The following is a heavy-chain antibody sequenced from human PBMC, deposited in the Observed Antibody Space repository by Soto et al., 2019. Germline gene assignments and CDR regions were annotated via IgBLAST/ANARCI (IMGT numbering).Heavy chain of an antibody. V-gene: IGHV4-59*01. CDR1: GGSISSYY. J-gene: IGHJ4*02. CDR2: IYYSGST. CDR3: GRIVRTYFDY. Sequence: SETLSLTCTVSGGSISSYYWSWIRQPPGKGLEWIGYIYYSGSTNYNPSLKSRVTISVDTSKNQFSLKLSSVTAADTAVYYCGRIVRTYFDYWGQGTLVTVS. D-gene: IGHD3-10*01.